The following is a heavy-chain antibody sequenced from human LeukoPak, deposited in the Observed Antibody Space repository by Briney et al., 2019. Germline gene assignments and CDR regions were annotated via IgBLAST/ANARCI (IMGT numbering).Heavy chain of an antibody. J-gene: IGHJ4*02. Sequence: PSETLSLTCTVSGDSISSGGYYWTWIHQHPGKGLEWIGYIHYSGSTYYNPSLKSRVTISVDTSKNQFSLKVSSVTAADTAVYYCARAKYSSGWYLDYWGQGTLVTVSS. D-gene: IGHD6-19*01. V-gene: IGHV4-31*03. CDR3: ARAKYSSGWYLDY. CDR2: IHYSGST. CDR1: GDSISSGGYY.